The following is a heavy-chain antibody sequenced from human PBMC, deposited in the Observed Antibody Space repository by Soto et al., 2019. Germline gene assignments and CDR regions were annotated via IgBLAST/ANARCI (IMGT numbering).Heavy chain of an antibody. J-gene: IGHJ6*02. Sequence: GGSLRLSCAASGFTFSSYAMSWVRQAPGKGLEWVSAISGSGGSTYYADSVKGRFTISRDNSKNTLYLQMNSLRAEDTAVYYCAKDRYCTNGVCYNPRGYYYYGMDVWGQGTTVTVSS. CDR3: AKDRYCTNGVCYNPRGYYYYGMDV. D-gene: IGHD2-8*01. CDR1: GFTFSSYA. CDR2: ISGSGGST. V-gene: IGHV3-23*01.